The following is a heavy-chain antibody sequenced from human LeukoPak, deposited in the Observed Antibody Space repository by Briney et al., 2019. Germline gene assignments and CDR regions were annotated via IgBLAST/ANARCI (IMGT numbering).Heavy chain of an antibody. CDR1: GGPLSSSSYY. V-gene: IGHV4-39*07. Sequence: SETLSLTCTVSGGPLSSSSYYWGWLRQPPGKGLEWIGSIYYSGSTYYNPSLKSRVTISVDTSKNQFSLKLSSVTAADTAVYYCARGYDSSGYYPYYFDYWGQGTLVTVSS. CDR3: ARGYDSSGYYPYYFDY. J-gene: IGHJ4*02. D-gene: IGHD3-22*01. CDR2: IYYSGST.